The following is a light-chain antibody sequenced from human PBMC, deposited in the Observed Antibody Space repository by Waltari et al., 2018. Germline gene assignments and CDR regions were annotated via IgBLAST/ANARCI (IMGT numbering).Light chain of an antibody. CDR3: TSFSTISTSL. CDR1: SNDIGDYNY. CDR2: DVT. J-gene: IGLJ3*02. Sequence: QSALTQPASVSGSPGQSITISCTGTSNDIGDYNYVSWYQHQSDKAPKLMIYDVTERPSGVSNRFSGSKSGNTASLTISGLQADDEADYYCTSFSTISTSLFGGGTKVTVL. V-gene: IGLV2-14*03.